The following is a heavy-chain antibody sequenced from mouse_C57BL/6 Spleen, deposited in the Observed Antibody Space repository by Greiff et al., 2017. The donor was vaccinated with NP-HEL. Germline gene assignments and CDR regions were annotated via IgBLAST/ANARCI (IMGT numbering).Heavy chain of an antibody. CDR1: GYTFTSYD. CDR3: ARGGSSYDNYVDY. Sequence: VKLVESGPELVKPGASVKLSCKASGYTFTSYDINWVKQRPGQGLEWIGWIYPRDGSTKYNEKFKGKATLTVDTSSSTAYMELHSLTSEDSAVYFWARGGSSYDNYVDYWGQGNTLTVSS. V-gene: IGHV1-85*01. CDR2: IYPRDGST. J-gene: IGHJ2*01. D-gene: IGHD1-1*01.